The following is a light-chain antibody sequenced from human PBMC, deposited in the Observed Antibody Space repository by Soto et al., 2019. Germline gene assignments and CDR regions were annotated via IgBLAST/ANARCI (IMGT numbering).Light chain of an antibody. Sequence: EIVLTQSPATLSLSPGERATLYCRASQSVSSYLAWYQQKPGQAPMLLIDDASNRASGIPARFSGSGYGTDFTITISCLETEDFALYYCQQRSTWITFGQGTRVEIE. V-gene: IGKV3-11*01. CDR3: QQRSTWIT. CDR1: QSVSSY. CDR2: DAS. J-gene: IGKJ5*01.